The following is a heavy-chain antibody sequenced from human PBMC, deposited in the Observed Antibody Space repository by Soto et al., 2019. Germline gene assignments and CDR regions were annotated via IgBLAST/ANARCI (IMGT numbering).Heavy chain of an antibody. Sequence: QVQLQESGPGLVKPSQTLSLTCTASGGSISSGGYYWSWMRQHPGKGLEWIGYIYYSGSTYYNPSLKSRVTLSVDTSNNQFSRKLSSVTAADTAVYYCARRRGTGTYPHDFQPWARAPWSPSPQ. CDR3: ARRRGTGTYPHDFQP. CDR1: GGSISSGGYY. CDR2: IYYSGST. J-gene: IGHJ1*01. D-gene: IGHD1-26*01. V-gene: IGHV4-31*03.